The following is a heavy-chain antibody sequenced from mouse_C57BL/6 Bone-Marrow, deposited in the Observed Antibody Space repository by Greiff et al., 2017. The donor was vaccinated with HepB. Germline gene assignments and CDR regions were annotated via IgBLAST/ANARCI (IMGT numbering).Heavy chain of an antibody. CDR3: ARALFYYSNYWYFDV. CDR1: GYSITSGYY. CDR2: ISYDGSN. Sequence: EVQLQESGPGLVKPSQSLSLTCSVTGYSITSGYYWNWIRQFPGNKLEWMGYISYDGSNNYNPSLKNRISITRDTSKNQFFLKLNSVTTEDTATYYCARALFYYSNYWYFDVWGTGTTVTVSS. J-gene: IGHJ1*03. V-gene: IGHV3-6*01. D-gene: IGHD2-5*01.